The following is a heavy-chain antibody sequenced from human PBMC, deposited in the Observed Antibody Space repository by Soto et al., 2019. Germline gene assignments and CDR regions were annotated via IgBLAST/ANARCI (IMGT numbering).Heavy chain of an antibody. CDR3: ASSGIQLWLHIDY. Sequence: SVKVSCKASGGTFSSYAISWVRQAPGQGLEWMGGIIPIFGTANYAQKFQGRVTITADESTSTAYMELSSLRSEDTAVYYCASSGIQLWLHIDYWGQGNLVPVSS. V-gene: IGHV1-69*13. CDR1: GGTFSSYA. J-gene: IGHJ4*02. D-gene: IGHD5-18*01. CDR2: IIPIFGTA.